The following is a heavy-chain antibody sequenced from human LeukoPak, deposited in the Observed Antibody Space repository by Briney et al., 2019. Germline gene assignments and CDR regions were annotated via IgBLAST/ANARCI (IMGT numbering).Heavy chain of an antibody. CDR3: VKAAGYDFWSGYYLFDY. CDR2: ISSNGGST. V-gene: IGHV3-64D*09. D-gene: IGHD3-3*01. J-gene: IGHJ4*02. Sequence: GGSLRLSCSASGFTFSSYAMHWVRQAPGKGLEYVSAISSNGGSTYYAGSVKGRLTISRDNSKNTLYLQMSSLRAEDTAVYYCVKAAGYDFWSGYYLFDYWGQGTLVTVSS. CDR1: GFTFSSYA.